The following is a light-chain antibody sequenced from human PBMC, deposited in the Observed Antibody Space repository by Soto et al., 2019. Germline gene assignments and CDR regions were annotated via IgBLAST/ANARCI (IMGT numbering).Light chain of an antibody. Sequence: QSVLTQPPSASGTPGQRVTISCSGSSSNIGSNYVYWYQQLPGTAPKLLIYSNNQRPSGVPDRFSGSKSGTSASLAISGLRSEDDADYYCAAWDNRLSVVFGGGTKLTVL. CDR3: AAWDNRLSVV. V-gene: IGLV1-47*02. CDR2: SNN. J-gene: IGLJ2*01. CDR1: SSNIGSNY.